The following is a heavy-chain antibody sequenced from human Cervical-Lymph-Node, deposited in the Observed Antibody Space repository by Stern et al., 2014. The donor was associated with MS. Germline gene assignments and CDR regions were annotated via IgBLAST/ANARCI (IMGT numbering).Heavy chain of an antibody. CDR3: ARDYGDYAFDY. V-gene: IGHV5-51*01. J-gene: IGHJ4*02. Sequence: VQLGQSGAEVKKPGESLKISCKGSGYSFTANWIAWVRQMPGNGLEWMGFIYPGDSDTRYSPSFQGQVTISADKSISTAYLQWSSLKASDTAMYYCARDYGDYAFDYWGQGTLVTVSS. CDR2: IYPGDSDT. CDR1: GYSFTANW. D-gene: IGHD4-17*01.